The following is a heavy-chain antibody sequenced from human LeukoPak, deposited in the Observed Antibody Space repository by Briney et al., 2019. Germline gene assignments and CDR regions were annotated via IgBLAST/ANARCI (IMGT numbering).Heavy chain of an antibody. J-gene: IGHJ6*03. V-gene: IGHV4-39*07. CDR3: ARANSAMDLTYYYYMDV. CDR1: GGSISSSSYH. D-gene: IGHD5-18*01. Sequence: SETLSLTCTVSGGSISSSSYHWGWIRQPPGKGLEWIGSIYYSGSTYYNPSLKSRLTMSVDTSKNQFSLNLSSVTAADTAVYYCARANSAMDLTYYYYMDVWGKGTTVTVSS. CDR2: IYYSGST.